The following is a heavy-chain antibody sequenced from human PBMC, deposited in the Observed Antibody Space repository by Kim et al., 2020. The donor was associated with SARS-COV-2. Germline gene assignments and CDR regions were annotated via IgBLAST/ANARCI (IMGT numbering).Heavy chain of an antibody. D-gene: IGHD3-22*01. CDR2: IYDSGST. Sequence: SETLSLTCTVSGGSISSSSYYLGWIRQPPGKGLEWIGSIYDSGSTYYNPSLKSRVTISVDTSKNQFSLKLSSVTAADTAVYYCARDPIPSGGEGNFYYYDSSGYYSWGQGTLVTVSS. V-gene: IGHV4-39*07. CDR1: GGSISSSSYY. J-gene: IGHJ4*02. CDR3: ARDPIPSGGEGNFYYYDSSGYYS.